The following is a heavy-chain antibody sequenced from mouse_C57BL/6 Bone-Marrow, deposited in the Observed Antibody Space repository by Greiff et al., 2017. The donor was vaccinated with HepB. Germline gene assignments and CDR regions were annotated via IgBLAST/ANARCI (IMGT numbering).Heavy chain of an antibody. CDR3: ARQGLRDYYAMDY. CDR1: GFTFSSYT. J-gene: IGHJ4*01. CDR2: ISGGGGNT. Sequence: DVKLVESGGGLVKPGGSLKLSCAASGFTFSSYTMSWVRQTPEKRLEWVATISGGGGNTYYPDSVKGRVTISRDNAKNTPYLQMSSLRSEDTALYYCARQGLRDYYAMDYWGQGTSVTVSS. D-gene: IGHD2-4*01. V-gene: IGHV5-9*01.